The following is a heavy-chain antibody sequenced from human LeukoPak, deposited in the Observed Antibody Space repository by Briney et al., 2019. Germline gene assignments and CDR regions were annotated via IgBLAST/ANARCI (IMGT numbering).Heavy chain of an antibody. CDR3: ARGYYGDPSQVYYFDY. CDR1: GFTFSTNA. V-gene: IGHV3-23*01. D-gene: IGHD4-17*01. CDR2: ISASGGST. J-gene: IGHJ4*02. Sequence: GGSLRLSCEASGFTFSTNAMSWVRQAPGKGLEWVSAISASGGSTYYADSVKGRFTISRDNAKNSLYLQMNSLRAEDTAVYYCARGYYGDPSQVYYFDYWGQGTLVTVSS.